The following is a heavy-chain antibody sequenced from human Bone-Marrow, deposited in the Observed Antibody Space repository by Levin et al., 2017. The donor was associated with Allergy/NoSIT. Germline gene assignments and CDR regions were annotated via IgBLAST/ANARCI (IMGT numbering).Heavy chain of an antibody. Sequence: GGSLRLSCAASGFTFSTYAMHWVRQAPGKGLEYVSAISTDGDGTYYANSVKGRFAISRDNSRNTLILHMGSLRAEDMAVYYCARWGSTSCYDYWGQGTLVTVSS. CDR2: ISTDGDGT. CDR1: GFTFSTYA. D-gene: IGHD2-2*01. CDR3: ARWGSTSCYDY. J-gene: IGHJ4*02. V-gene: IGHV3-64*01.